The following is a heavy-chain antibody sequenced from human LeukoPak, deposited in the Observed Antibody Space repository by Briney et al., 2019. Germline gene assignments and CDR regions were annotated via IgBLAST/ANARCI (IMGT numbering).Heavy chain of an antibody. CDR3: ARGYYYDSSGYWAGLWIDY. CDR2: INPSGGST. J-gene: IGHJ4*02. Sequence: ASVKVSCKASGYTFTSYYMHWVRQAPGQGLEWMGIINPSGGSTSYAQKFQGRVTMTRDTSTSTVYMELSRLRSDDTAVYYCARGYYYDSSGYWAGLWIDYWGQGTLVTVSS. D-gene: IGHD3-22*01. CDR1: GYTFTSYY. V-gene: IGHV1-46*01.